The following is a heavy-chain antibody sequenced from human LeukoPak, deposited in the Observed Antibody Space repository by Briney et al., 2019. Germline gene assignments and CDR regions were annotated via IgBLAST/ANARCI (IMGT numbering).Heavy chain of an antibody. CDR1: GDTFTAYY. V-gene: IGHV1-2*02. J-gene: IGHJ4*02. Sequence: ASVRGSCKASGDTFTAYYMHWVRQAPGEGLEWMGWINPNTGDTKYAQKFQGRVTMTKDASISTAYMDLSRLTYDDTAVYYCAHFSRSSGVDNWGQGTLVIVSS. D-gene: IGHD6-6*01. CDR3: AHFSRSSGVDN. CDR2: INPNTGDT.